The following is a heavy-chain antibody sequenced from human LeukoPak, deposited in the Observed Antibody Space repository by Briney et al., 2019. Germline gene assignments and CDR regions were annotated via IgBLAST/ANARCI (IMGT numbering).Heavy chain of an antibody. J-gene: IGHJ4*02. CDR3: ARPREITGTIYDGY. V-gene: IGHV4-39*01. D-gene: IGHD1-20*01. Sequence: SETLSLTCTVSGGSISSSSYYWGWIRQPPGKGLEWIGSIYYSGSTYYNPSLKSRVTISVDTSKNQFSLKLSSVTAAGTAVYYCARPREITGTIYDGYWGQGTLVTVSS. CDR1: GGSISSSSYY. CDR2: IYYSGST.